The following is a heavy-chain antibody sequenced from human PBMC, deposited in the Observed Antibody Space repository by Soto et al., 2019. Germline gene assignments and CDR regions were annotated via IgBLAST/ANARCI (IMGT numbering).Heavy chain of an antibody. CDR1: GYTLTGLS. CDR3: ATAGPDVLRYFDWLLWRKNDAFDI. J-gene: IGHJ3*02. Sequence: ASVKVSCKVSGYTLTGLSMHWVRQAPGKGLEWMGGFDPEDGETIYAQKFQGRVTMTEDTSTDTAYMELSSLRSEDTAVYYCATAGPDVLRYFDWLLWRKNDAFDIWGQGTMVTASS. D-gene: IGHD3-9*01. CDR2: FDPEDGET. V-gene: IGHV1-24*01.